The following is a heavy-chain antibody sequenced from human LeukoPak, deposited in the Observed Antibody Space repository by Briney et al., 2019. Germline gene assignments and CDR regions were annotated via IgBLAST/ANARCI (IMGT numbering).Heavy chain of an antibody. V-gene: IGHV1-2*02. CDR2: INPNSGGT. J-gene: IGHJ4*02. CDR3: ARARPLWFGVNDY. D-gene: IGHD3-10*01. Sequence: ASVKVSRKASGYTFTGYYMHWVRQAPGQGLEWMGWINPNSGGTNYAQKFQGRVTMTRDTSISTAYMDLSRLRSDDTAVYYCARARPLWFGVNDYWGQGTLVTVSS. CDR1: GYTFTGYY.